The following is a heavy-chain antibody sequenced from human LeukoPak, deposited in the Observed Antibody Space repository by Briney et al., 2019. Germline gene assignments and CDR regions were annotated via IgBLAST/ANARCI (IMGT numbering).Heavy chain of an antibody. CDR3: IVVVTAIPH. J-gene: IGHJ4*02. CDR2: FDPEDGET. Sequence: ASVKVSCKVSGYTLTELSMHWVRQAPGKGLEWMGGFDPEDGETIYAQKFQGRVTMTEDTSTSTAYMELRSLTSDDMAVYYAIVVVTAIPHWGQGTPVTVSS. D-gene: IGHD2-21*02. V-gene: IGHV1-24*01. CDR1: GYTLTELS.